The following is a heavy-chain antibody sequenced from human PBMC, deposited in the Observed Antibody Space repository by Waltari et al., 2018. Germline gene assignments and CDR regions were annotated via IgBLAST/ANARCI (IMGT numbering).Heavy chain of an antibody. CDR1: GFTFDDYA. V-gene: IGHV3-43D*04. CDR3: AKDIGGYSYGQGTYYYGMDV. J-gene: IGHJ6*02. CDR2: ISWDGGST. Sequence: EVQLVESGGVVVQPGGSLRLSCAASGFTFDDYAMHWVRQAPRTCLEWVSLISWDGGSTYYADSVKGRFTISRDNSKNSLYLQMNSLRAEDTALYYCAKDIGGYSYGQGTYYYGMDVWGQGTTVTVSS. D-gene: IGHD5-18*01.